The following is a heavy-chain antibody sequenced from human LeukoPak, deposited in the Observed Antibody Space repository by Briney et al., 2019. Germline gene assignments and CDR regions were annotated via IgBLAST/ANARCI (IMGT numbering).Heavy chain of an antibody. Sequence: SQTLSLTCAISGDSVSTNNAAWNWIRLSPSRGLEWLGRTYYMSKWNNDYAVSVKSRITINPDTSKNQFSLQLNSVTPEDTVVYYCARGKYTFGAYWFDPWGQGILVTVSS. V-gene: IGHV6-1*01. D-gene: IGHD5-18*01. J-gene: IGHJ5*02. CDR2: TYYMSKWNN. CDR1: GDSVSTNNAA. CDR3: ARGKYTFGAYWFDP.